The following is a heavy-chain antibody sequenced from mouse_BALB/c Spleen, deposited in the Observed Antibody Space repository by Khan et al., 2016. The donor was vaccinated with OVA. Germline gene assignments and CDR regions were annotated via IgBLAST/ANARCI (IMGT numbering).Heavy chain of an antibody. Sequence: EVELVESGGGLVKPGGPLKLSCAASGFTFSSYAMSWVRQTPEKRLEWVATISSGGDYTYYPDSVQGRFTISRDNAKNTLYLQMSSLGSEDTAIYYCARHNYGPFAYWGQGTLVTVSA. CDR3: ARHNYGPFAY. V-gene: IGHV5-9-3*01. CDR1: GFTFSSYA. CDR2: ISSGGDYT. J-gene: IGHJ3*01. D-gene: IGHD1-1*01.